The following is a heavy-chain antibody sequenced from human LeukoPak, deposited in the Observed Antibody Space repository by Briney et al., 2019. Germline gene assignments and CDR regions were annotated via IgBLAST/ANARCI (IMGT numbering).Heavy chain of an antibody. CDR3: ARGGHCSSTSCSEGNFDY. CDR1: GGSFSGYY. J-gene: IGHJ4*02. V-gene: IGHV4-34*01. D-gene: IGHD2-2*01. Sequence: SETLSLTCAVYGGSFSGYYWSWIRQPPGKGLEWIGEINHSGSTNYNPSLKSRVTMSVDTSKNQFSLKLSSVTAADTAVYYCARGGHCSSTSCSEGNFDYWGQGTLVTVSS. CDR2: INHSGST.